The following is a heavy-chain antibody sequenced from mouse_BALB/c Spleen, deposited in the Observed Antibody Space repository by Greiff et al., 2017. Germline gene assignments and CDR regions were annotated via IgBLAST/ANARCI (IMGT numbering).Heavy chain of an antibody. Sequence: EVQLQQSGGDLVKPGGSLKLSCAASGFTFSSYGMSWVRQTPDKRLEWVATISSGGSYTYYPDSVKGRFTISRDNAKNTLYLQMSSLKSEDTAMYCCARDPGEAWFAYWGQGTLVTVSA. D-gene: IGHD4-1*01. CDR2: ISSGGSYT. J-gene: IGHJ3*01. CDR3: ARDPGEAWFAY. V-gene: IGHV5-6*01. CDR1: GFTFSSYG.